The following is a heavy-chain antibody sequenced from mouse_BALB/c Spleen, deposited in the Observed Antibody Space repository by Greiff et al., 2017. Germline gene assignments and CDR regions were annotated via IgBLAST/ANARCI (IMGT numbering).Heavy chain of an antibody. CDR1: GFTFSSFG. D-gene: IGHD2-4*01. J-gene: IGHJ3*01. CDR3: AREYYDYAWFAY. Sequence: DVQLVESGGGLVQPGGSRKLSCAASGFTFSSFGMHWVRQAPEKGLEWVAYISSGSSTIYYADTVKGRFTISRDNPKNTLFLQMTSLRSEDTAMYYCAREYYDYAWFAYWGQGTLVTVSA. V-gene: IGHV5-17*02. CDR2: ISSGSSTI.